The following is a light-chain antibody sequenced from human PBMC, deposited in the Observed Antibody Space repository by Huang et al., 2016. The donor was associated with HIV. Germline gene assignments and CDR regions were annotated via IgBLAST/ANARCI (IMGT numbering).Light chain of an antibody. CDR2: DTS. Sequence: EIKMTQSPATLSVSPGGKVTLSCRASQNVRNNLAWYQQKTGQAPRLLLYDTSTRASGSPARFSGSGSGTEFTLTISGLQSEDFAIYYCQQYDKWPPGLTFGGGTKVEI. J-gene: IGKJ4*01. CDR1: QNVRNN. CDR3: QQYDKWPPGLT. V-gene: IGKV3D-15*01.